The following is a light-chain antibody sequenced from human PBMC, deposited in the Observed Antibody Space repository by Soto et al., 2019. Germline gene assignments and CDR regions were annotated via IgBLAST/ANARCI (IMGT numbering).Light chain of an antibody. J-gene: IGKJ2*01. V-gene: IGKV2-30*01. Sequence: DVVMTQSPLSLPVTLGQPASISCRSSLSPLYSDGNTYLNWFQLRPGQSPRRRIYKVSNRDSGVPDRFSGSVSGTDFTLNISRVEAEDGAVYVCMPGTQWPYPFGQGTKLAI. CDR2: KVS. CDR1: LSPLYSDGNTY. CDR3: MPGTQWPYP.